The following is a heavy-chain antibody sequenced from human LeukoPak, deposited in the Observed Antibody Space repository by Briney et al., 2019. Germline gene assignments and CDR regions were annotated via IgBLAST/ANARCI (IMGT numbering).Heavy chain of an antibody. D-gene: IGHD6-19*01. CDR3: ARAMPYFYGSIAVPGTIDY. J-gene: IGHJ4*02. CDR1: GETFIHNF. CDR2: INHSGST. V-gene: IGHV4-34*01. Sequence: PSETLSLTCAVYGETFIHNFWTWIRQPPGKGLEWIGQINHSGSTYYNPSLKSRVTILVDTSKNQFSLKLTSVTAADTVVYYCARAMPYFYGSIAVPGTIDYWGQGILVTVSS.